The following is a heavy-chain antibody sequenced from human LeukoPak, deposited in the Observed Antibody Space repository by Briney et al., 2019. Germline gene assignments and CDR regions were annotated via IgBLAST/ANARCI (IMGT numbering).Heavy chain of an antibody. D-gene: IGHD3-10*01. Sequence: ASVKVSCKASGYTFTGYYMHWVRQAPGQGLEWMGRINPNSGGTNYAQKFQGRVTMTRDTSTSTVYMELSSLRSEDTAVYYCAREDPSGGSYYWGQGTLVTVSS. CDR2: INPNSGGT. V-gene: IGHV1-2*06. CDR3: AREDPSGGSYY. CDR1: GYTFTGYY. J-gene: IGHJ4*02.